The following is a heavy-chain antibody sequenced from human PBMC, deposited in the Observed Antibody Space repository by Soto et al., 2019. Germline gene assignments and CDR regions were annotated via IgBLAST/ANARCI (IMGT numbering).Heavy chain of an antibody. CDR3: AQTLIIDTAMVGPFDY. CDR2: ISGSGGST. J-gene: IGHJ4*01. V-gene: IGHV3-23*01. CDR1: GFTFSSYA. D-gene: IGHD5-18*01. Sequence: GGSLRLSCAASGFTFSSYAMSWVRQAPGKGLEWVSAISGSGGSTYYADSVKGRFTISRDNSKNTLYLQMNSLRAEDTAVYYCAQTLIIDTAMVGPFDYWGQGTLVTVSS.